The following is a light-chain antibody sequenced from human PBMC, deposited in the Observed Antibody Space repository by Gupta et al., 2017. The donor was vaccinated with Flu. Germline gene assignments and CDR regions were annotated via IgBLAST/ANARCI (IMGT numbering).Light chain of an antibody. Sequence: SSELTQDPAVSVALGQTVSITCQGDSLRNYYASWYQQQPGRAPVLVMYGENNRPSGIPDRFSGSTSRNTSSLTIPGAPAEEEATYYCDSRDNIGDSLRVFGGGTQLTVL. CDR3: DSRDNIGDSLRV. CDR1: SLRNYY. V-gene: IGLV3-19*01. CDR2: GEN. J-gene: IGLJ2*01.